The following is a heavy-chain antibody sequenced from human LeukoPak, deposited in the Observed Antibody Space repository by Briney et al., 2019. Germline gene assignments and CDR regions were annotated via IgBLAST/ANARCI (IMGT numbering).Heavy chain of an antibody. CDR3: ARAEYYDYVWGSYRYYFDY. Sequence: PSETLSLTCAVYGGSFSGYYWSWIRQPPGKGLEWIGEINHSGSTNYNPSLKSRVTISVDTSKNQFSLKLSSVTAADTAVYYCARAEYYDYVWGSYRYYFDYWGQGTLVTVSS. V-gene: IGHV4-34*01. D-gene: IGHD3-16*02. J-gene: IGHJ4*02. CDR2: INHSGST. CDR1: GGSFSGYY.